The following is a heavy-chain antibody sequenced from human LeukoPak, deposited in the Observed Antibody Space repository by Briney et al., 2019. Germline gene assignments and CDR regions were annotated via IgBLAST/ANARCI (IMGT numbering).Heavy chain of an antibody. CDR1: RFTFSSYG. CDR3: AKDLLTGHYYDSSGYYPSFHF. J-gene: IGHJ4*02. D-gene: IGHD3-22*01. CDR2: IRYDGTNK. Sequence: PGGSLRLSCAASRFTFSSYGMHWVRQAPGKGLDRVAFIRYDGTNKYYADSVKGRFTMSRDNSKNTLYLQMNSLRAEDTAVYYCAKDLLTGHYYDSSGYYPSFHFWGQGTLVTVSS. V-gene: IGHV3-30*02.